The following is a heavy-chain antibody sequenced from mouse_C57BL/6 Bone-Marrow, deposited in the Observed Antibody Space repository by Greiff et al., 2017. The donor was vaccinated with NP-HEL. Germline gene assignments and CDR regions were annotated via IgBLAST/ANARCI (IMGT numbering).Heavy chain of an antibody. D-gene: IGHD3-2*02. V-gene: IGHV1-81*01. CDR3: ARQLRLPWFAY. Sequence: VQLKQSGAELARPGASVKLSCKASGYTFTSYGISWVKQRTGQGLEWIGEIYPRSGNTYYNEKFKGKATLTADKSSSTAYMELRSLTSEDSAVYFCARQLRLPWFAYWGQGTLVTVSA. CDR2: IYPRSGNT. CDR1: GYTFTSYG. J-gene: IGHJ3*01.